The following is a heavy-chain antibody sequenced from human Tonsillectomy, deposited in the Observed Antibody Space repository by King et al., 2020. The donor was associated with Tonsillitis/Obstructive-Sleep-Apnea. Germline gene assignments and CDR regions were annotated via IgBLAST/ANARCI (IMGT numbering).Heavy chain of an antibody. CDR2: ISSSESTK. Sequence: VQLVESGGGLVQPGGSLRLSCAASGFTFGRYEMNWVRQAPGKGREWVSYISSSESTKYYADSVKGRFTISRDNAKNSLYLQMNSLRAADTAVYYCAREPENFYGMDVWGQGTTVTVSS. CDR1: GFTFGRYE. CDR3: AREPENFYGMDV. V-gene: IGHV3-48*03. J-gene: IGHJ6*02.